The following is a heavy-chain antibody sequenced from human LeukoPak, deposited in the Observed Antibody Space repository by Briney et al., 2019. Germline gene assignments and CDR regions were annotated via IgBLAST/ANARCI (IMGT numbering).Heavy chain of an antibody. D-gene: IGHD3/OR15-3a*01. V-gene: IGHV3-30*04. J-gene: IGHJ4*02. CDR1: AFTFSSYA. Sequence: GGSLRLSCAASAFTFSSYAMHWVRQAPRKGLEWVAVISYDGSNKYYADSVKGRFTISRDNSKNTLYLQMNSLRAEDTAVYYCARDQDWLLYDYWGQGTLVTVSS. CDR2: ISYDGSNK. CDR3: ARDQDWLLYDY.